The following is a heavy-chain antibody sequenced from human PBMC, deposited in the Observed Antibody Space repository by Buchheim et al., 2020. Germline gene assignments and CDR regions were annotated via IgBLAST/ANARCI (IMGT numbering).Heavy chain of an antibody. CDR2: INHSGCT. CDR1: GGSFSGYY. CDR3: ARASSYYDSSGYYFQQLHFDY. D-gene: IGHD3-22*01. J-gene: IGHJ4*02. Sequence: QVQLQQWGAGLLKPSETLSLTCAVYGGSFSGYYWSWIRQPPGKGLEWIGEINHSGCTNYNPSLKSRVTISVDTSKNQFSLKLSSVTAADTAVYYCARASSYYDSSGYYFQQLHFDYWGQGTL. V-gene: IGHV4-34*01.